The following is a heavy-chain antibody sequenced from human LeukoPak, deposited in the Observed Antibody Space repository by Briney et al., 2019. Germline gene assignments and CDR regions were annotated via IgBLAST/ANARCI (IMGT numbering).Heavy chain of an antibody. CDR1: GGTFSSYA. V-gene: IGHV1-69*04. Sequence: ASVKVSCKASGGTFSSYAISWVRQAPGQGLEWMGRIIPILGIANYAQKFQGRVTITADKSTSTAYMELSSLRSEDTAVYYCAREQGGMRARTSCLDYWGQGTPVTVSS. CDR3: AREQGGMRARTSCLDY. J-gene: IGHJ4*02. D-gene: IGHD2-2*01. CDR2: IIPILGIA.